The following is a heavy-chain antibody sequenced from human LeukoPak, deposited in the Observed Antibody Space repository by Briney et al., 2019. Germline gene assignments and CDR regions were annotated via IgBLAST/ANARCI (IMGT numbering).Heavy chain of an antibody. CDR1: GFTFSNYW. J-gene: IGHJ6*03. V-gene: IGHV3-7*01. D-gene: IGHD2-2*01. CDR3: ARDGGYCSSTSCYFHYYYYMDV. CDR2: IKEAGSEK. Sequence: GGSLRLSCAASGFTFSNYWMSWVRQAPGKGLEFMANIKEAGSEKYYVDSVKGRFTISRDNAKNSLYLQMNSLRAEDTAVYYCARDGGYCSSTSCYFHYYYYMDVWGKGTTVTVSS.